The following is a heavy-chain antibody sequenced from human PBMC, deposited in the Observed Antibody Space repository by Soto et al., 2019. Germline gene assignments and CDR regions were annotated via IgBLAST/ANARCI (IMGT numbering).Heavy chain of an antibody. V-gene: IGHV1-69*02. J-gene: IGHJ3*02. CDR2: IIPILGIA. D-gene: IGHD2-2*02. Sequence: QVQLVQSGAEVKKPGSSVKVSCKASGGTFSSYTISWVRQAPGQGLEWMGRIIPILGIANYAQKFQGRVTITADKSLSRAYKVRSSLCFEDTAVYYCAKYGNSSRCYIPEYHGAFGNWGPRTMVTVSS. CDR3: AKYGNSSRCYIPEYHGAFGN. CDR1: GGTFSSYT.